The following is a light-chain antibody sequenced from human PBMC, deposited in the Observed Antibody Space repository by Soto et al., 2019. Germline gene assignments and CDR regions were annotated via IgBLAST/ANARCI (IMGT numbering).Light chain of an antibody. CDR1: SSDVGAYKF. CDR2: EIS. CDR3: SSYSRSSTLVL. V-gene: IGLV2-14*01. Sequence: QSALTQPASVSGSPGQSITISCSGTSSDVGAYKFVSWYQQHPGKAPKLMIYEISNRPSGVSSRFSGSKSGNTASLTISGLQAEDEADYYCSSYSRSSTLVLFGGGTKVTVL. J-gene: IGLJ2*01.